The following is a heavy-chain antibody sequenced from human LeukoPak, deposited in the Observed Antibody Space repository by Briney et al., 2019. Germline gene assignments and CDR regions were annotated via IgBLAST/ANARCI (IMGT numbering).Heavy chain of an antibody. CDR2: ITGSSSTN. CDR3: ATDRHWAFDY. Sequence: GGSLRLSCAASGFTLSTYSMNWVRQAPGKGLGWISYITGSSSTNSYADSVKGRFTISRDNAKNSLSLQMNSLRAEDTAVYYCATDRHWAFDYWGQGTLVTVSS. V-gene: IGHV3-48*01. CDR1: GFTLSTYS. J-gene: IGHJ4*02. D-gene: IGHD3-16*01.